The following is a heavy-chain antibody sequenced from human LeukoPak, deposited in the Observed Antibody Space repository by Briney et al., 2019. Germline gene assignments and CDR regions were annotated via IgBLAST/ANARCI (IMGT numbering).Heavy chain of an antibody. CDR2: IIPIFGTA. Sequence: ASVKVSCKASGGTFSSYAISWVRQAPGQGLEWMGGIIPIFGTANYAQKFQGRVTITADKSTDAVYMELNSLASEDTAMYYCASLRDGYNFLDYWGPGTLVTVSS. J-gene: IGHJ4*02. V-gene: IGHV1-69*06. CDR3: ASLRDGYNFLDY. CDR1: GGTFSSYA. D-gene: IGHD5-24*01.